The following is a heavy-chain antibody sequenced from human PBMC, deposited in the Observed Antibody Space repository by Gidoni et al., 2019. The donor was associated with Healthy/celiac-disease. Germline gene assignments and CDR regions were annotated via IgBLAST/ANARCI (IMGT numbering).Heavy chain of an antibody. V-gene: IGHV4-4*02. Sequence: QVQLQESGPGLVKPSGTLSLTCAVYGGSISSSNWWSWVRQPPGKGLEWIGEIYHSGSTNYNPSLKSRVTISVDKSKNQFSLKLSSVTAADTAVYYCARCITMVRGVIIGTHYFDYWGQGTLVTVSS. CDR3: ARCITMVRGVIIGTHYFDY. CDR2: IYHSGST. D-gene: IGHD3-10*01. CDR1: GGSISSSNW. J-gene: IGHJ4*02.